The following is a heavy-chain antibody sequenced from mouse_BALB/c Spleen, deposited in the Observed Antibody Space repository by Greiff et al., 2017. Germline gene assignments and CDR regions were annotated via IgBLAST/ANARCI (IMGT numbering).Heavy chain of an antibody. V-gene: IGHV5-17*02. J-gene: IGHJ4*01. D-gene: IGHD1-1*01. CDR3: ARSPSYDYAMDY. CDR1: GFTFSSFG. CDR2: ISSGSSTI. Sequence: EVKLVESGGGLVQPGGSRKLSCAASGFTFSSFGMHWVRQAPEKGLEWVAYISSGSSTIYYADTVKGRFTISRDNPKNTLFLQMTSLRSEDTAMYYCARSPSYDYAMDYWGQGTSVTVSS.